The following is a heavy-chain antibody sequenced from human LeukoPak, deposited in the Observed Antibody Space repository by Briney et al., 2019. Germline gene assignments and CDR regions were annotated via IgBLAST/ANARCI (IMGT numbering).Heavy chain of an antibody. CDR1: GFTFSSYS. Sequence: GGSLRLSCAASGFTFSSYSMNWVRQAPGKGLEWVSSISSSSSYIYYADSVKGRFTISRDNAKNSLYLQMNSLRAEDTAVYYCARANHDYSSSYYYYMDVWGKGPRSPSP. CDR2: ISSSSSYI. D-gene: IGHD4-11*01. CDR3: ARANHDYSSSYYYYMDV. V-gene: IGHV3-21*01. J-gene: IGHJ6*03.